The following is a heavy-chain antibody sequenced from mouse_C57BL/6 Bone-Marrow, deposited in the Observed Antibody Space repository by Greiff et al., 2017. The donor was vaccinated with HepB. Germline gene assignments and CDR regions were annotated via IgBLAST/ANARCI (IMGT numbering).Heavy chain of an antibody. V-gene: IGHV1-69*01. CDR2: IDPSDSYT. J-gene: IGHJ4*01. CDR3: ARVYYGYEYYAMDY. Sequence: QVQLKQSGAELVMPGASVKLSCKASGYTFTSYWMHWVKQRPGQGLEWIGEIDPSDSYTNYNQKFKGKSTLTVDKSSSTAYMQLSSLTSEDSAVYYCARVYYGYEYYAMDYWGQGTSVTVSS. D-gene: IGHD2-2*01. CDR1: GYTFTSYW.